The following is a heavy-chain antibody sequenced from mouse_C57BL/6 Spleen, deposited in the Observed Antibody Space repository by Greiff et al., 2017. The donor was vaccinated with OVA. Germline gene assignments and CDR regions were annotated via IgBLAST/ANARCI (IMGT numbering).Heavy chain of an antibody. V-gene: IGHV1-15*01. D-gene: IGHD2-2*01. CDR2: IDPETGGT. Sequence: VQLQQSGAELVRPGASVTLSCKASGYTFTDYEMHWVKQTPVHGLEWIGAIDPETGGTAYNQKVKGKAILTADKSSSTAYMELRSLTSEDSAVYYCTRLAVTSRYFDYWGQGTTLTVSS. J-gene: IGHJ2*01. CDR1: GYTFTDYE. CDR3: TRLAVTSRYFDY.